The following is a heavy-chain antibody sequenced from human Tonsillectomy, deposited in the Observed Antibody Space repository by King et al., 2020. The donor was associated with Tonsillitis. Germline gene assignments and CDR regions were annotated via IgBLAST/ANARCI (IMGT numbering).Heavy chain of an antibody. Sequence: VQLVESGGGLVQPGGSLRLSCAASGFTFSSYAMSWVRQAPGTGREGVSAISGGGGSTYDADSVKGRFTISRDNSKNTLYLQMNSLRAEDTAVYYCAKGGCSSTSCYYDCDYWGQGTLVTVSS. CDR3: AKGGCSSTSCYYDCDY. CDR1: GFTFSSYA. D-gene: IGHD2-2*01. V-gene: IGHV3-23*04. J-gene: IGHJ4*02. CDR2: ISGGGGST.